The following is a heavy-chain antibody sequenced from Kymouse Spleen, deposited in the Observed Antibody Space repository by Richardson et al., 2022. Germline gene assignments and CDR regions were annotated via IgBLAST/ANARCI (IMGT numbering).Heavy chain of an antibody. J-gene: IGHJ4*02. CDR3: ARGRGYGSGSFDY. CDR2: INHSGST. Sequence: QVQLQQWGAGLLKPSETLSLTCAVYGGSFSGYYWSWIRQPPGKGLEWIGEINHSGSTNYNPSLKSRVTISVDTSKNQFSLKLSSVTAADTAVYYCARGRGYGSGSFDYWGQGTLVTVSS. D-gene: IGHD3-10*01. V-gene: IGHV4-34*01. CDR1: GGSFSGYY.